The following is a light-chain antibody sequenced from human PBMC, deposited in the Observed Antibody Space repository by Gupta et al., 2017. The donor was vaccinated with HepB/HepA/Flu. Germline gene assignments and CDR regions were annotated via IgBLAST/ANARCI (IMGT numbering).Light chain of an antibody. J-gene: IGKJ2*01. CDR1: QGISNY. V-gene: IGKV1-27*01. Sequence: GDRVTITCRASQGISNYLAWYQQKPGKVPKLLIYAASTLQSGVPSRFSGSGSGTDFTLTISSLQPDDVATYYCQKDNSSPYTFGQGTKVDIK. CDR2: AAS. CDR3: QKDNSSPYT.